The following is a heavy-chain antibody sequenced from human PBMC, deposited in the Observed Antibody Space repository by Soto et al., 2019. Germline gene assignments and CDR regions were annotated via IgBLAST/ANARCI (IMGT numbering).Heavy chain of an antibody. CDR3: ARYRREAVAGYTLDN. Sequence: SETLSLTCTVSGGSISGNYWTWIRQPPGKGLEWIGYVYNSGSTNYNPSLKSRVTISEDTSKSQFSLKVNSMTAADTAVYYCARYRREAVAGYTLDNWGQGILVTVSS. CDR1: GGSISGNY. CDR2: VYNSGST. J-gene: IGHJ4*02. D-gene: IGHD6-13*01. V-gene: IGHV4-59*01.